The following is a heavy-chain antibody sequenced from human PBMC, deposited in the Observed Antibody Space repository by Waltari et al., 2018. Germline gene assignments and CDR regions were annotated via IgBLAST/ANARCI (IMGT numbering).Heavy chain of an antibody. CDR2: IYSGGST. Sequence: EVQLVESGGGLIQPGGSLRLSCAASGFTVSSNYMSWFRQAPGKGLAWVSVIYSGGSTYYADSVKGRFTISRDNSKNTLYLQMNSLRAEDTAVYYCARETSRYYDSSGYYRKEDAFDIWGQGTMVTVSS. J-gene: IGHJ3*02. D-gene: IGHD3-22*01. CDR1: GFTVSSNY. CDR3: ARETSRYYDSSGYYRKEDAFDI. V-gene: IGHV3-53*01.